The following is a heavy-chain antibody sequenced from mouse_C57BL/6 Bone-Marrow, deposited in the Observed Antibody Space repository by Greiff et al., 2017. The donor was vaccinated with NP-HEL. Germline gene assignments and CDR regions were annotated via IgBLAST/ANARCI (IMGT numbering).Heavy chain of an antibody. CDR3: ARGGWGWFAY. CDR1: GYTFTDYY. Sequence: EVQLQQSGPELVKPGASVKISCKASGYTFTDYYMNWVKQSHGKSLEWIGDINPNNGGTSYNQKFKGKATLTVDKSSSTAYTELRSLTSEDSAVYYCARGGWGWFAYWGEGTLVTVSA. D-gene: IGHD2-3*01. J-gene: IGHJ3*01. V-gene: IGHV1-26*01. CDR2: INPNNGGT.